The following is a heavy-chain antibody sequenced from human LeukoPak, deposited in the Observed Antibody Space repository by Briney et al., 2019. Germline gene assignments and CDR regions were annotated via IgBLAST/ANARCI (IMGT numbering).Heavy chain of an antibody. CDR2: IRYDGSNK. V-gene: IGHV3-30*02. J-gene: IGHJ4*02. CDR3: ARGEGYSGYALY. CDR1: GFTFSSYG. Sequence: GGSLRLSCVASGFTFSSYGMHWVRQAPGKRLEWVAFIRYDGSNKYYADSVKGRFTISRDNSKNTLYLQMNSLRAEDTAVYYCARGEGYSGYALYWGQGTLVTVSS. D-gene: IGHD5-12*01.